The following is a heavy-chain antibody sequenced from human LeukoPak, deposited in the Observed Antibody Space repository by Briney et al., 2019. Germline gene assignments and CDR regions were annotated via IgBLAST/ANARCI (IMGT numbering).Heavy chain of an antibody. V-gene: IGHV3-21*01. D-gene: IGHD3-3*01. J-gene: IGHJ4*02. CDR2: ISSSSSYI. CDR3: ARDPSLITIFGVVITDELSFDY. Sequence: PGGSLRLSCAASGFTFSSYSMNWVRQAPGKGLEWVSSISSSSSYIYYADSVKGRFTISRDNAKNSLYLQMNSLRAEDTAVYYCARDPSLITIFGVVITDELSFDYWGQGTLVTVSS. CDR1: GFTFSSYS.